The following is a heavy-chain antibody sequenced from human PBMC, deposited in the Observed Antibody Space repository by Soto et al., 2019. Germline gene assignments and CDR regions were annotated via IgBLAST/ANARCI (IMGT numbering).Heavy chain of an antibody. CDR3: ARDRGGVASTWFDP. J-gene: IGHJ5*02. CDR2: IHYSGST. Sequence: QVQLQESGPGLVKPSETLSLTCTVSGGSISSYYWSWIRQPPGKGLEWIGYIHYSGSTKYNPSLKSRVTILVDTSKNQFSLKLSSVTAADTAVYYCARDRGGVASTWFDPWGQGTLVTVSS. V-gene: IGHV4-59*01. CDR1: GGSISSYY. D-gene: IGHD3-10*01.